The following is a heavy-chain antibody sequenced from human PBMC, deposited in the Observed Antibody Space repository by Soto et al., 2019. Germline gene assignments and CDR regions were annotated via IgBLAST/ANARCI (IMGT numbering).Heavy chain of an antibody. V-gene: IGHV3-30-3*01. CDR1: GFTFSSYA. CDR3: ARVNSSSPDLGWFDY. D-gene: IGHD6-6*01. CDR2: ISYDGSNK. J-gene: IGHJ4*02. Sequence: QVQLVESGGGVVQPGRSLRLSCAASGFTFSSYAMHWVRQAPGKGLEWVAVISYDGSNKYYADSVKGRFTISRDNSKNTLYLQMNSLGAEDTAVYYCARVNSSSPDLGWFDYWGQGTLVTVSS.